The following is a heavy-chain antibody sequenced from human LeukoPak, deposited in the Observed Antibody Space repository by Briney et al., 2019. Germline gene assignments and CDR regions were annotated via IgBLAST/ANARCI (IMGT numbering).Heavy chain of an antibody. CDR2: INPDSGVT. CDR3: ATNSRTDFDY. Sequence: ASVKVSCKASGYTFTAYYMHWVRQAPGQGLEWMGRINPDSGVTNYAQKFQGRVTMTRDTSTSTAYMELSGLRSDDTAVYYCATNSRTDFDYWGQGTLVTVSS. V-gene: IGHV1-2*06. J-gene: IGHJ4*02. D-gene: IGHD4-23*01. CDR1: GYTFTAYY.